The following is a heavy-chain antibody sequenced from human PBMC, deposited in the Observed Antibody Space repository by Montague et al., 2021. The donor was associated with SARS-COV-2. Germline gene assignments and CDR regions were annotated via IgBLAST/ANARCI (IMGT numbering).Heavy chain of an antibody. CDR3: ARLQWSQKSPAAFDD. V-gene: IGHV5-51*01. Sequence: QSGAEVKEPGESLKISCQGSGSKFSNSWIGWVRQMPGKGPEWMGMVYIADSDITYSPSFQGHVTISADNSISTAYLQCRSLKASDTAMYHCARLQWSQKSPAAFDDWGQGTMVTVSS. D-gene: IGHD2-15*01. CDR2: VYIADSDI. J-gene: IGHJ3*01. CDR1: GSKFSNSW.